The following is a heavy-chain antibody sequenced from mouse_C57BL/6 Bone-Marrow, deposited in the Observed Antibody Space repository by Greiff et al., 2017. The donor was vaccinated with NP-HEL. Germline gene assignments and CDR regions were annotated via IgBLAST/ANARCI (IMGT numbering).Heavy chain of an antibody. CDR1: GYSFTDYN. D-gene: IGHD4-1*01. Sequence: VHVKQSGPELVKPGASVKISCKASGYSFTDYNMNWVKQSNGKSLEWIGVINPNYGTTSYNQKFKGKATLTVDQSSSTAYMQLNSLTSEDSAVYYCARRTGTNYAMDYWGQGTSVTVSS. J-gene: IGHJ4*01. CDR3: ARRTGTNYAMDY. CDR2: INPNYGTT. V-gene: IGHV1-39*01.